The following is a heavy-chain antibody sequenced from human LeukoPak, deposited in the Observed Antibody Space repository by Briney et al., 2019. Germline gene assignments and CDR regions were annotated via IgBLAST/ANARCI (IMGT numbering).Heavy chain of an antibody. V-gene: IGHV3-23*01. CDR1: GFTLSTYA. J-gene: IGHJ4*02. CDR2: TSSSDAGT. Sequence: GGSLRLSCAASGFTLSTYAMSWVRQTPGKGLEWVAATSSSDAGTYHADSVKGRFTISRDNARNSLYLQMNSLRAEDTALYSCARGWPGLDSSGYYYFDYWGQGTLVTVSS. CDR3: ARGWPGLDSSGYYYFDY. D-gene: IGHD3-22*01.